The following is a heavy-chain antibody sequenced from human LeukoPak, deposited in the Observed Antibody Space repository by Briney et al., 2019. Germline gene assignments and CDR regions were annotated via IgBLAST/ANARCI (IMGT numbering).Heavy chain of an antibody. V-gene: IGHV4-34*01. J-gene: IGHJ4*02. CDR2: INHSGST. D-gene: IGHD5-24*01. CDR1: GGSFSGYY. CDR3: ARGRTLSGGGYNHIDY. Sequence: SETLSLTCAVYGGSFSGYYWSWIRQPPGKGLEWIGEINHSGSTNYNPSLKSRVTISVDTSKHQFSLKLSSVTAADTAVYYCARGRTLSGGGYNHIDYWGQGTLVTVSS.